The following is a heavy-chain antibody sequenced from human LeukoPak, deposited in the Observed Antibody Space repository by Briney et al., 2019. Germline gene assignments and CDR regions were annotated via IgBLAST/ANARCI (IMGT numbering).Heavy chain of an antibody. CDR2: IIPIFGTA. Sequence: SVKVSCKASGGTFSSYAISWVRQAPGQGLEWMGGIIPIFGTANYAQKFQGRVTITADKSTSTAYMELSSLRSEDTAVYYCARVESSGWYGPTGSFDYWGQGTLVTVSS. D-gene: IGHD6-19*01. V-gene: IGHV1-69*06. CDR1: GGTFSSYA. J-gene: IGHJ4*02. CDR3: ARVESSGWYGPTGSFDY.